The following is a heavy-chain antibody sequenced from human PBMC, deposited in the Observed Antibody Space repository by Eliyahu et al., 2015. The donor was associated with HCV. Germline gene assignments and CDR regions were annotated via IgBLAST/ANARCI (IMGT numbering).Heavy chain of an antibody. J-gene: IGHJ4*02. CDR2: INHSGNT. CDR3: ARVSPLHFVVVPSPLSRWFDF. Sequence: VYGGSFNGYYWSWIRQPPGKGLEWIGEINHSGNTNYNPSLTSRVTKSVDASKKPFSLKLNSVTAADTAVYFCARVSPLHFVVVPSPLSRWFDFWGQGTLVTVSS. D-gene: IGHD2-2*01. CDR1: GGSFNGYY. V-gene: IGHV4-34*01.